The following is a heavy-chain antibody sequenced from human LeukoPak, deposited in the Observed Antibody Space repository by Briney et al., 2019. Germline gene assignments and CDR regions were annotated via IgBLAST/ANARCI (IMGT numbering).Heavy chain of an antibody. CDR3: AKDTTPPKAGFDP. D-gene: IGHD1-14*01. CDR2: IRYDGSNK. J-gene: IGHJ5*02. Sequence: VGSLRLSCAASGFTFSSYGMHWVRHAPGKGLEWVAFIRYDGSNKYYADSVKDRFTISRDNSKNTLYLQMNSLRAEDTAVYYCAKDTTPPKAGFDPWGQGTLGSVSS. V-gene: IGHV3-30*02. CDR1: GFTFSSYG.